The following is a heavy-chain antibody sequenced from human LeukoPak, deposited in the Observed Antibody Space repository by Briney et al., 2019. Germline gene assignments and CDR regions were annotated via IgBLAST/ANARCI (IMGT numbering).Heavy chain of an antibody. Sequence: GGSLRLSCAASGFTLSSLAMQWVRQAPGKGLEWVSSSGTRSGTKYYADSVMGRFTISRDSAMNSVSLQINSLRAEDTAVYYCLLQMTYGELSDPDFRGQGTLVTVSS. D-gene: IGHD3-16*02. CDR2: SGTRSGTK. J-gene: IGHJ4*02. V-gene: IGHV3-21*01. CDR1: GFTLSSLA. CDR3: LLQMTYGELSDPDF.